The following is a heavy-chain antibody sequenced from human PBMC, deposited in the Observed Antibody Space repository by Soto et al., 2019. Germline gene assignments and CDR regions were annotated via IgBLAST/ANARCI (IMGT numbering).Heavy chain of an antibody. D-gene: IGHD5-18*01. CDR2: IIPLFGTA. CDR3: ARDDTALFGVDV. CDR1: GDTFSSYG. V-gene: IGHV1-69*01. J-gene: IGHJ6*02. Sequence: QVQLVQSGAEVKKPGSSVKVSCKTSGDTFSSYGISWVRQAPGQGLEWMGGIIPLFGTAHYAQKFQGRVTITADESTSTAYMELSSLRSDDTAIYYCARDDTALFGVDVWGQGTTVTVS.